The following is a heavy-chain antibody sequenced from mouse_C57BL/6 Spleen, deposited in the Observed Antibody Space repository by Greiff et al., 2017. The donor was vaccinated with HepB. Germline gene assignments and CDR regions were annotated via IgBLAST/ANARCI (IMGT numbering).Heavy chain of an antibody. CDR1: GYAFTNYL. CDR3: AREVYYGSSPYAMDY. D-gene: IGHD1-1*01. Sequence: QVQLQQSGAELVRPGTSVKVSCKASGYAFTNYLIEWVKQRPGQGLEWIGVINPGSGGTNYNEKFKGKATLTAAKSSSTAYMQLSSLTSEDSAVYFCAREVYYGSSPYAMDYWGQGTSVTVSS. CDR2: INPGSGGT. J-gene: IGHJ4*01. V-gene: IGHV1-54*01.